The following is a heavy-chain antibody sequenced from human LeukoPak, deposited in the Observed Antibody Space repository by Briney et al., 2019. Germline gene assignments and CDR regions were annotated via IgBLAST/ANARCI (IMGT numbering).Heavy chain of an antibody. Sequence: SVTLSLTCTVSGGSISSSSYYWGWIRQPPGKGLEWIGSLYYSGRTYYNPSLKCRLTISVDTSKNQFSLKLSSVTAADPAVYYCARRTGYCSSTSCYINGDAFDSWGQGTMVTVSS. J-gene: IGHJ3*02. CDR2: LYYSGRT. D-gene: IGHD2-2*02. V-gene: IGHV4-39*07. CDR3: ARRTGYCSSTSCYINGDAFDS. CDR1: GGSISSSSYY.